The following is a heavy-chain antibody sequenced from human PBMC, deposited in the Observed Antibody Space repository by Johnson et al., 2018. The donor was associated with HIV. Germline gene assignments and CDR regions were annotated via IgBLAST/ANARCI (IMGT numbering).Heavy chain of an antibody. V-gene: IGHV3-23*04. CDR3: AKDRGLSAFDI. CDR1: GFTFSDYA. CDR2: ISGSGAST. J-gene: IGHJ3*02. Sequence: VQLVECGGGLVQPGGSLRLSCVVSGFTFSDYAVNWVRQAPGKGLEWVSGISGSGASTYYADSVKGRFTISRDNSKSTLYLQMNSLRAEDTAVYYCAKDRGLSAFDIWGQGTMVTVSS. D-gene: IGHD3-10*01.